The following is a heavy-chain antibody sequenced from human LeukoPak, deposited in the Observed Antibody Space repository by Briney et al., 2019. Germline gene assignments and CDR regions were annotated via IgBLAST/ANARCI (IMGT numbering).Heavy chain of an antibody. J-gene: IGHJ4*02. CDR2: INQDGSEK. D-gene: IGHD6-13*01. CDR1: GFTFSNYW. Sequence: PGGSLRLSCAASGFTFSNYWMSWVRQAPGKGLEWVANINQDGSEKYYADSVKGRFTVSRDNAKNSLYLQMNSLRAEDMAMYYCARWEKSSSWYCDYWGQGTLVTVSS. CDR3: ARWEKSSSWYCDY. V-gene: IGHV3-7*01.